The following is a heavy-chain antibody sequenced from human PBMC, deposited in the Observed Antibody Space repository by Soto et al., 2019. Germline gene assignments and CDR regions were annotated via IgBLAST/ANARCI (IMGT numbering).Heavy chain of an antibody. CDR3: AAGGRNGYIK. CDR2: IIPILGTT. Sequence: QVHLVQSGAEVRKPGSSVKASCKASRDTFNSYAITWVRQAPGQGLEWMGGIIPILGTTKYAQKFQGRVTMTADESTSTAYMELSSLRSEDKAVYYCAAGGRNGYIKWGQGTQVTVSS. V-gene: IGHV1-69*01. CDR1: RDTFNSYA. J-gene: IGHJ4*02. D-gene: IGHD5-12*01.